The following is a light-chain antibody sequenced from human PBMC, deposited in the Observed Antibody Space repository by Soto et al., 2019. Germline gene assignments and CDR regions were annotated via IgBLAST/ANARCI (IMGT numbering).Light chain of an antibody. CDR2: GNT. CDR3: QSYDSSLSGPV. V-gene: IGLV1-40*01. CDR1: TSNIGAGYD. J-gene: IGLJ2*01. Sequence: QSVLTQPPSVSGAPGQRVTISCTGSTSNIGAGYDVHWYQRLPGTAPKLLIFGNTNRPSGVPDRFSGSKSGTSASLAITGLQADDEADYYCQSYDSSLSGPVFGGGTKLTVL.